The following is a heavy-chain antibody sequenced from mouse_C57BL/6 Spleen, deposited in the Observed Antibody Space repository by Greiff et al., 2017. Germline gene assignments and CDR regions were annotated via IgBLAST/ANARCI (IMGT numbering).Heavy chain of an antibody. CDR1: GFTFSNYW. Sequence: EVKLVESGGGLVQPGGSMKLSCVASGFTFSNYWMNWVRQSPEKGLEWVAQIRLKSDNYATHYAESVKGRLTISRDDSKSSVYLQMNNLRAEDTGIYYCTANWDGFAYWGQGTLVTVSA. D-gene: IGHD4-1*01. V-gene: IGHV6-3*01. CDR2: IRLKSDNYAT. CDR3: TANWDGFAY. J-gene: IGHJ3*01.